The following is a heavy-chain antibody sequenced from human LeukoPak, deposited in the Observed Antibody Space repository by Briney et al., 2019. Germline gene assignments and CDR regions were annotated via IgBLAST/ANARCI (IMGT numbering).Heavy chain of an antibody. CDR2: ISGSGGST. CDR1: GFTFSSYA. D-gene: IGHD5-24*01. J-gene: IGHJ3*02. CDR3: ARSPSGMATIYAFDI. V-gene: IGHV3-23*01. Sequence: GGSLRLSCAASGFTFSSYAMSWVRQAPGKGLEWVSAISGSGGSTHYADSVKGRFTISRDNSKNTLYLQMNSLRAEDTAVYYCARSPSGMATIYAFDIWGQGTMVTVSS.